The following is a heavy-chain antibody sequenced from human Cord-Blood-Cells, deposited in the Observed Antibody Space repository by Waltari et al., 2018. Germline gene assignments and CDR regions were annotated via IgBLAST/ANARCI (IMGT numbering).Heavy chain of an antibody. D-gene: IGHD3-10*01. CDR2: IYPGDSDT. Sequence: EVQLVQSGAEVKKPGGSLKISCKGSGYSFTSYWIGWVRQMPGKGLEWMGIIYPGDSDTRYSPSFQGQVTISADKSISTAYLQWSNLKASDTAMYYCARRFRGSGSYWYFDLWGRGTLVTVSS. CDR1: GYSFTSYW. CDR3: ARRFRGSGSYWYFDL. V-gene: IGHV5-51*01. J-gene: IGHJ2*01.